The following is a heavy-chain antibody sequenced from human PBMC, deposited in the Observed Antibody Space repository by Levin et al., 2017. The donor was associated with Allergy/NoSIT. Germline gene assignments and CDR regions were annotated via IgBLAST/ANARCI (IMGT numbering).Heavy chain of an antibody. CDR3: AREGGLRYFDWLSGDWFDP. D-gene: IGHD3-9*01. V-gene: IGHV3-74*01. CDR2: INSDGSST. Sequence: GGSLRLSCAASGFTFSSYWMHWVRQAPGKGLVWVSRINSDGSSTSYADSVKGRFTISRDNAKNTLYLQMNSLRAEDTAVYYCAREGGLRYFDWLSGDWFDPWRQGTLVTVSS. CDR1: GFTFSSYW. J-gene: IGHJ5*02.